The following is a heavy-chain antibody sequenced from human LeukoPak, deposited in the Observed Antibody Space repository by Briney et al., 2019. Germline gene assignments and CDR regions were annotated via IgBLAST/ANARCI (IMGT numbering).Heavy chain of an antibody. CDR1: GFTFSSYS. V-gene: IGHV3-21*01. CDR2: ITSISNYI. D-gene: IGHD6-13*01. J-gene: IGHJ4*02. Sequence: KSGGSLRLSCAASGFTFSSYSMNWVRQAPGKGLEWVAAITSISNYIRYADSVQGRFTISRDNAKNSLYLQMNSLRAEDTAVYYCARGSAAAYDYWGQGTLVTVSS. CDR3: ARGSAAAYDY.